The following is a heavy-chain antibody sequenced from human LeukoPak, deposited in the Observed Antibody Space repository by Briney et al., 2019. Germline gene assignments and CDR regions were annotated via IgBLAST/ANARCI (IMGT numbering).Heavy chain of an antibody. D-gene: IGHD6-19*01. V-gene: IGHV3-30*18. CDR3: AKDKGYSSGWYLLDP. CDR2: ISYDGSSI. J-gene: IGHJ5*02. Sequence: GGSLRLSCAASGFTFNDYGMHWVRQAPGKGLEWMAVISYDGSSIFYADSVKGRITISRDNSKNTLYLQMNNLRAEDTAVYYCAKDKGYSSGWYLLDPWGQGTLVTVSS. CDR1: GFTFNDYG.